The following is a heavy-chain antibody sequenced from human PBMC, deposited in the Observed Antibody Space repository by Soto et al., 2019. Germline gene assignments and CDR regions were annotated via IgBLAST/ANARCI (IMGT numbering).Heavy chain of an antibody. Sequence: QVQLQESGPGLVKPSGTLSLTCAVSGGSISSSNWWSWVRQPPGKGLEWIGEIYHSGSTNYNPSLKSRVTISVDKSKNQSSLKLSSVTTADTAVYYCARAIPNTVTTVASKSPFDYWGQGTLVTVSS. CDR2: IYHSGST. CDR1: GGSISSSNW. D-gene: IGHD4-17*01. J-gene: IGHJ4*02. CDR3: ARAIPNTVTTVASKSPFDY. V-gene: IGHV4-4*02.